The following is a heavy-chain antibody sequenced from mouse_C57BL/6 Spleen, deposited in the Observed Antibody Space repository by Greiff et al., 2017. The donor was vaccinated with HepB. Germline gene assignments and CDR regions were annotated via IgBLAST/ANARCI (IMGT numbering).Heavy chain of an antibody. CDR2: IYPGDGDT. J-gene: IGHJ4*01. CDR3: ARYDYEEAMDY. V-gene: IGHV1-80*01. Sequence: VQLQQSGAELVKPGASVKISCKASGYAFSCYWMNWVKQRPGKGLEWIGQIYPGDGDTNYNGKFKGKATLTADKSSSTAYMQLSSLTSEDSAVYFCARYDYEEAMDYWGQGTSVTVSS. D-gene: IGHD2-4*01. CDR1: GYAFSCYW.